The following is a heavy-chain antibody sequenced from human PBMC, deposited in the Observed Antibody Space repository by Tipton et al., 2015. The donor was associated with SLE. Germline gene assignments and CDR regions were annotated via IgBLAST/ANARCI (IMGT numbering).Heavy chain of an antibody. Sequence: TLSLTCTVSGGSVSSFYWSWIRQPPGKGLEWIGYVFYSGITKYNPSLMSRVTMSIDTSKNQLSLRLSSVTAADTAVYYCARGGLGYSYYYYMDVWGKGTTVTVSS. D-gene: IGHD5-18*01. CDR2: VFYSGIT. CDR3: ARGGLGYSYYYYMDV. J-gene: IGHJ6*03. CDR1: GGSVSSFY. V-gene: IGHV4-59*02.